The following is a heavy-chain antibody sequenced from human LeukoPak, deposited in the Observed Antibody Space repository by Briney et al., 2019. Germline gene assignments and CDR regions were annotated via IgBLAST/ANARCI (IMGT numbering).Heavy chain of an antibody. J-gene: IGHJ4*02. CDR2: IKEDGSEK. CDR3: VKYES. D-gene: IGHD3-3*01. V-gene: IGHV3-7*01. Sequence: GGSLRLSCAASGFTVSSNYMSWVRQAPGKGLEWVANIKEDGSEKYYVDSVKGRFTISRDNAKNSLYLQMNNLRVEDTAVYYCVKYESWGQGTLVTVSS. CDR1: GFTVSSNY.